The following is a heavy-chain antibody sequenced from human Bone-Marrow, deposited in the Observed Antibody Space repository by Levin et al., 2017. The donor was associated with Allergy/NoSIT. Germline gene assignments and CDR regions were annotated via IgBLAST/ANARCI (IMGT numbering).Heavy chain of an antibody. D-gene: IGHD3-10*01. Sequence: GGSLRLSCAASGFTFSSYAMSWVRQAPGKGLEWVSGIVDSGTNTYYADSVKGRFTISRDNSKNTLNLQMNSLRAEDTAMYYCTKEDLFARGATYRYSGFDSWGQGTLVTVSS. CDR1: GFTFSSYA. V-gene: IGHV3-23*01. CDR2: IVDSGTNT. J-gene: IGHJ4*02. CDR3: TKEDLFARGATYRYSGFDS.